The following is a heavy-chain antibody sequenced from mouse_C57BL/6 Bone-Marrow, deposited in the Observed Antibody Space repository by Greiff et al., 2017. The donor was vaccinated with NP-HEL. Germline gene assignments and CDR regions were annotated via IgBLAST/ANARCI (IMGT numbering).Heavy chain of an antibody. CDR2: IDPSDSYT. V-gene: IGHV1-59*01. Sequence: QVQLKQPGAELVRPGTSVKLSCKASGYTFTSYWMHWVKQRPGQGLEWIGVIDPSDSYTNYNQKFKGKATLTVDTSSSTAYMQLSSLTSEDSAVYYCAREEIYYGYDVGGFYAMDYWGQGTSVTVSS. D-gene: IGHD2-2*01. J-gene: IGHJ4*01. CDR3: AREEIYYGYDVGGFYAMDY. CDR1: GYTFTSYW.